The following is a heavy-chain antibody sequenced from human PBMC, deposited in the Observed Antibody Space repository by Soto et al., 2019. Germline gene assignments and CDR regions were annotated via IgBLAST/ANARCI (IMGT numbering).Heavy chain of an antibody. V-gene: IGHV4-4*07. CDR3: ARDRYSSSWYFGWFDP. CDR1: GGSISSYY. Sequence: PSETLSLTCTVSGGSISSYYWSWIRQPAGKGLEWIGRIYTSGSTNYSPSLKSRVTMSVDTSKNQFSLKLSSVTAADTAVYYCARDRYSSSWYFGWFDPWGQGTLVTVSS. CDR2: IYTSGST. J-gene: IGHJ5*02. D-gene: IGHD6-13*01.